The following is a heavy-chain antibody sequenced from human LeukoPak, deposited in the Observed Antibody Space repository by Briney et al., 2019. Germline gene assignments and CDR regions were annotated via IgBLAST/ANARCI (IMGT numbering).Heavy chain of an antibody. CDR1: GFTFNNYN. V-gene: IGHV3-21*01. CDR2: ITSSGTYI. D-gene: IGHD3-10*01. J-gene: IGHJ4*02. CDR3: AKDSTAPISITMVRGRWYFDY. Sequence: GGSLRLSCAASGFTFNNYNMNWVRQAPGKALEWVSSITSSGTYIFYADSVKGRFTISRDNAKNSLYLQMNSLGPEDTAVYYCAKDSTAPISITMVRGRWYFDYWGQGTLVTVSS.